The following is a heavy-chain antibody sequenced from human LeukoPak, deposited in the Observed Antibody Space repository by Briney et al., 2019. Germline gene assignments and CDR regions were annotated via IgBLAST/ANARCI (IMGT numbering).Heavy chain of an antibody. J-gene: IGHJ4*02. Sequence: GGSLRLSCAASGFTFSSYVMNWARQAPGKGLEWLSYISYTGSNKYYAQSVKGRFTISRDNAKNSLYLQMDSLRVEDTAVYFCARVFVGENFDYWGQGTLVTVSS. CDR2: ISYTGSNK. D-gene: IGHD1-14*01. V-gene: IGHV3-48*03. CDR1: GFTFSSYV. CDR3: ARVFVGENFDY.